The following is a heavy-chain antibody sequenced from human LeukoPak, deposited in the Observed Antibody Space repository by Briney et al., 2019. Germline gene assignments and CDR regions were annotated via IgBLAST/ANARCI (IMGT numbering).Heavy chain of an antibody. J-gene: IGHJ4*02. CDR3: AKDIAYDSSGYRTPYFDY. V-gene: IGHV3-9*01. D-gene: IGHD3-22*01. Sequence: GRCLRLSCAASGFTFDDYAMHWVRQAPGKGLEWVSGIGWNSGSIGYADSVKGRFTISRDNAKNSLYLQMNSLRAEDTALYYCAKDIAYDSSGYRTPYFDYWGQGTLVTVSS. CDR1: GFTFDDYA. CDR2: IGWNSGSI.